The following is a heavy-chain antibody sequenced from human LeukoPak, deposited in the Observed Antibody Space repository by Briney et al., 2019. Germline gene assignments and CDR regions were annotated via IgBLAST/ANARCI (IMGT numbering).Heavy chain of an antibody. CDR2: INHSGST. J-gene: IGHJ5*02. CDR1: GGSFSGYY. CDR3: ARRPNSSGWYGFRGQNWFDP. Sequence: PSETLSLTCAVYGGSFSGYYWSWIRQPPGKGLEWIGEINHSGSTNYNPSLKSRVTISVDTSKNQFSLKPSSVTAADTAVYYCARRPNSSGWYGFRGQNWFDPWGQGTLVTVSS. V-gene: IGHV4-34*01. D-gene: IGHD6-19*01.